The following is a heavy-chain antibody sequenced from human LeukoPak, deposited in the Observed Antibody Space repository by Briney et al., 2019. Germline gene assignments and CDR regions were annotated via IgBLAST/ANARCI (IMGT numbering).Heavy chain of an antibody. CDR3: ARVGNLYYYLYMDV. CDR2: IREDGSEK. V-gene: IGHV3-7*01. J-gene: IGHJ6*03. Sequence: GGSLRLSCEGFGFTFSNYWMSWVRQAPGKGLEWVAYIREDGSEKNYVGSVKGRFTISRDNAKNSLYLEINSLRAEDTAVYYCARVGNLYYYLYMDVWGKGTTVTVSS. D-gene: IGHD1-14*01. CDR1: GFTFSNYW.